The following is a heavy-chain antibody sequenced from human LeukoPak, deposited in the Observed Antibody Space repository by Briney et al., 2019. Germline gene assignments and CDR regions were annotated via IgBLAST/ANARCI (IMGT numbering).Heavy chain of an antibody. CDR2: INHSGST. Sequence: SETLSLTCAVYGGSFSGYYWSWIRQPPGKGLEWIGEINHSGSTNYNPSLKSRVTISVDTSKNQFSLKLSSVTAADTAVYYCARGDTAVVNFDYWGQGTLVTVSS. J-gene: IGHJ4*02. V-gene: IGHV4-34*01. CDR3: ARGDTAVVNFDY. CDR1: GGSFSGYY. D-gene: IGHD5-18*01.